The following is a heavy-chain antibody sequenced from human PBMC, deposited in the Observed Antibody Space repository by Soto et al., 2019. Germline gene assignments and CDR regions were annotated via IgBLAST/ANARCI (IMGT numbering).Heavy chain of an antibody. J-gene: IGHJ4*02. CDR3: EWERVASSPFDY. CDR2: MNPNSGNT. V-gene: IGHV1-8*01. D-gene: IGHD1-26*01. CDR1: GYTFTSYD. Sequence: QVQLVQSGAEVKKPGASVKVSCKASGYTFTSYDINWVRQATGQGLEWMGWMNPNSGNTGYAQKFQGRVTMTRNTTIGTAYMELGSLRSEDTAVYYCEWERVASSPFDYWGQGTLVTVSS.